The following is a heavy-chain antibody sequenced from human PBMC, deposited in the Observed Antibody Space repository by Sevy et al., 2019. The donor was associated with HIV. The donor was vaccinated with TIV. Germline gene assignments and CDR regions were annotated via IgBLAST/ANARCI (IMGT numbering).Heavy chain of an antibody. J-gene: IGHJ2*01. V-gene: IGHV3-23*01. CDR3: AKHYIHDIADGWYFDL. CDR1: GFTFNNYA. CDR2: ISGGGGGT. Sequence: GGSLRLSCAASGFTFNNYAMSWVRQAPGKGLEGKGLEWVSTISGGGGGTYYADSVRSPFTISRDNSKNTLYLQVNSLRVEDTAVYYCAKHYIHDIADGWYFDLWGRGTLVTVSS. D-gene: IGHD6-13*01.